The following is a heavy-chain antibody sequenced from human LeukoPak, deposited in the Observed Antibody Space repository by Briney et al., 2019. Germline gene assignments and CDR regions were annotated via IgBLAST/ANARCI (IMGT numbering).Heavy chain of an antibody. Sequence: SGTLSLTCTVSGGSISSSSYYWGWIRQPPGKGLEWIGSIYYSGSTYYNPSLKSRVTISVDTSKNQFSLKLSSVTAADTAVYYCARQGRGYYYDSSGYYVLGYWGQGTLVTVSS. CDR2: IYYSGST. CDR1: GGSISSSSYY. J-gene: IGHJ4*02. D-gene: IGHD3-22*01. CDR3: ARQGRGYYYDSSGYYVLGY. V-gene: IGHV4-39*01.